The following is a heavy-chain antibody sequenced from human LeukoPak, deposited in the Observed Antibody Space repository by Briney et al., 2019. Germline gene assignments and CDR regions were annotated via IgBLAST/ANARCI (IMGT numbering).Heavy chain of an antibody. CDR3: ARHGTPLRYGSGNYYKGAPFDY. CDR2: IYHSGST. V-gene: IGHV4-4*02. D-gene: IGHD3-10*01. Sequence: NPSGTLSLTCAVSGGSISSSNWWSWIRQPPGKELEWIGEIYHSGSTNYNPSLKSRVTISVDTSKNQFSLKLSSVTAADTAVYYCARHGTPLRYGSGNYYKGAPFDYWGQGTLVTVSS. J-gene: IGHJ4*02. CDR1: GGSISSSNW.